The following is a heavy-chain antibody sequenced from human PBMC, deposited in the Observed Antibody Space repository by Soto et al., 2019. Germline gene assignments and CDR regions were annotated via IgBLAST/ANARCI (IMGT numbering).Heavy chain of an antibody. J-gene: IGHJ4*02. CDR1: GGTFSSYA. Sequence: ASVQVSCKASGGTFSSYAISWVRQAPGQGLEWMGGIIPIFGTANYAQKFQGRVTITADESTSTAYMELSSPRSEDTAVYYCARALYYYDSSGYYNYWGQGTLVTSPQ. CDR3: ARALYYYDSSGYYNY. CDR2: IIPIFGTA. V-gene: IGHV1-69*13. D-gene: IGHD3-22*01.